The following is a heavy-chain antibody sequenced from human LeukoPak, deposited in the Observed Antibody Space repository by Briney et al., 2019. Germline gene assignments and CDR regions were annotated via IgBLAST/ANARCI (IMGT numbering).Heavy chain of an antibody. CDR3: AKGPFFYYDASGYNYFDS. Sequence: GGSLRLSCAASGFTFRSYAMHWVRQAPGKGLEWVAVISYDGSNKYYADSVKGRFTTSRDNSKDTLYLQMNSLRVEDTAIYYCAKGPFFYYDASGYNYFDSWGQGTLVTVSS. J-gene: IGHJ4*02. V-gene: IGHV3-30*04. D-gene: IGHD3-22*01. CDR2: ISYDGSNK. CDR1: GFTFRSYA.